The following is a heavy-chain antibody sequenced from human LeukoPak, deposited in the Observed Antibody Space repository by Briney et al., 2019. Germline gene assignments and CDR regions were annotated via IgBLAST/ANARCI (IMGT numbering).Heavy chain of an antibody. CDR1: GGSISSGGYS. V-gene: IGHV4-30-2*01. D-gene: IGHD6-13*01. CDR2: IYHSGST. J-gene: IGHJ4*02. Sequence: SQTLSLTCAVSGGSISSGGYSWSWIRQPPGKGLEWIGCIYHSGSTYYNPSLKSRVTISVDRSKNQFSLKLSSVTAADTAVYYCAREAIAAAGGFDYWGQGTLVTVSS. CDR3: AREAIAAAGGFDY.